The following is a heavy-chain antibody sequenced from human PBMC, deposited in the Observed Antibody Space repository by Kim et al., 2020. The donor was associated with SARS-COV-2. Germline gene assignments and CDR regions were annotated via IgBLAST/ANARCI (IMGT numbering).Heavy chain of an antibody. V-gene: IGHV1-46*01. CDR1: GYTFTSYY. CDR3: ARVYVSHGSGSKRFDY. CDR2: INPSGGST. Sequence: ASVKVSCKASGYTFTSYYMHWVRQAPGQGLEWMGIINPSGGSTSYAQKFQGRVTMTRDTSTSTVYMELSSLRSEDTAVYYCARVYVSHGSGSKRFDYWGQGTLVTVSS. J-gene: IGHJ4*02. D-gene: IGHD3-10*01.